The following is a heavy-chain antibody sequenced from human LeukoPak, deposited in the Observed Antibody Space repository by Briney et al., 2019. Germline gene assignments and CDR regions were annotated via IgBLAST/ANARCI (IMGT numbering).Heavy chain of an antibody. J-gene: IGHJ4*02. CDR2: INHSGTT. CDR3: AREGPFIAAAAGT. Sequence: SETLSLTCVVYGGSFSGNYWSWIRQPPGKGLEWIGEINHSGTTNYNPSLKSRVTISVDTSKKQISLKLSSVTAADTAVYYCAREGPFIAAAAGTWGQGTLVTVSS. V-gene: IGHV4-34*01. CDR1: GGSFSGNY. D-gene: IGHD6-13*01.